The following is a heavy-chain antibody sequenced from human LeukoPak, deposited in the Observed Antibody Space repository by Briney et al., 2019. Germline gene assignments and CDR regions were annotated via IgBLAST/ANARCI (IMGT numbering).Heavy chain of an antibody. V-gene: IGHV4-61*01. CDR3: ARAGYSGSDFSV. D-gene: IGHD5-12*01. Sequence: SETLSLTCTVSGGSISSSSYYWSWIRQPPGKGLEWIGYIYYSGSTNYNPSLKSRVTISVDTSKNQFSLKLSSVTATDTAVYYCARAGYSGSDFSVWGKGSTVTVSS. CDR1: GGSISSSSYY. CDR2: IYYSGST. J-gene: IGHJ6*04.